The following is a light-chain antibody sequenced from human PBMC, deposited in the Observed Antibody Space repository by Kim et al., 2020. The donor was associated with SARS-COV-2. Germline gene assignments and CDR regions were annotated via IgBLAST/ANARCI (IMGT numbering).Light chain of an antibody. CDR3: QQSHTAPLLT. Sequence: DSQMTQSPSSLSASVGDRVTIACRASQSISTYLNWYQQKPGKAPNLLIYAASSLQSGVPSRFSGSGSGTDFTLTISSLQPEDFATYYCQQSHTAPLLTFGGGTKVDIK. J-gene: IGKJ4*01. CDR1: QSISTY. V-gene: IGKV1-39*01. CDR2: AAS.